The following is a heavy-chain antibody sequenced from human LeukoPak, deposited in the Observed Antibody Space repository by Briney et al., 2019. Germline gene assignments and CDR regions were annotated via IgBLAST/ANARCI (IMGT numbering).Heavy chain of an antibody. Sequence: SVTLSLTCTVSGGSLSSSSYYWDWIRQPPGKGLEWIGNIYYSGSTFYNPSLTSRVTISVDTSRKQFSLQLSSVTAADTAVYYCARQGYSYGYIDYWGQGTLVTVSS. J-gene: IGHJ4*02. V-gene: IGHV4-39*01. D-gene: IGHD5-18*01. CDR3: ARQGYSYGYIDY. CDR1: GGSLSSSSYY. CDR2: IYYSGST.